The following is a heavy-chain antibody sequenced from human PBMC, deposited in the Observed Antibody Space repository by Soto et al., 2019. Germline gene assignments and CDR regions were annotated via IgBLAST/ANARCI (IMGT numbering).Heavy chain of an antibody. J-gene: IGHJ4*02. CDR3: AILVGATTSFDY. V-gene: IGHV4-59*08. D-gene: IGHD1-26*01. CDR2: IYYSGST. Sequence: PSETLSLTRTVPGGSISSYYWSWIRQPPGKGLEWIGYIYYSGSTNYNPSLKSRVTISVDTPKNQFSLKLSSVTAADTAVYYCAILVGATTSFDYWGQGTLVTVSS. CDR1: GGSISSYY.